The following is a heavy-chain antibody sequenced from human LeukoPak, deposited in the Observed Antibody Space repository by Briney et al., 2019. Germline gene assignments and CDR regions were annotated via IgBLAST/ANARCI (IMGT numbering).Heavy chain of an antibody. CDR3: ARDGRALPGTKDYYYYYMDV. Sequence: SETLSLTCTVSGGSISSYCWSWIRQPAGKGLEWIGRIYTSGSTNYNPSLKSRVTMSVDTSKNQFSLKLSSVTAADTAVYYCARDGRALPGTKDYYYYYMDVWGKGTTVTVSS. V-gene: IGHV4-4*07. D-gene: IGHD1-1*01. CDR1: GGSISSYC. J-gene: IGHJ6*03. CDR2: IYTSGST.